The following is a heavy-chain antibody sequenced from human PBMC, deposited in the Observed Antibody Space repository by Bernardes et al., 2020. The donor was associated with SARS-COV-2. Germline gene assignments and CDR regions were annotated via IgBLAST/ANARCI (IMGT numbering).Heavy chain of an antibody. D-gene: IGHD3-22*01. CDR2: INQDGSEK. CDR1: GFSFSNSW. CDR3: ARWRYYDSSGYYYYFDY. Sequence: GGSLRLSCAASGFSFSNSWMSWVRQAPGKGLEWVANINQDGSEKYYVDSVRGRFTISRDNAKNSLYLQMNSLRGEDTAVYYCARWRYYDSSGYYYYFDYWGQGTLVTVSS. V-gene: IGHV3-7*04. J-gene: IGHJ4*02.